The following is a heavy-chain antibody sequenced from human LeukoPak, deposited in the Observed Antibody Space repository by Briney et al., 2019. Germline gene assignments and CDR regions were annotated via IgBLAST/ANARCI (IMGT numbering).Heavy chain of an antibody. D-gene: IGHD5-24*01. CDR1: GYTFTSYY. V-gene: IGHV1-46*01. CDR2: INPSGGST. CDR3: ARTPVELATDYFDY. J-gene: IGHJ4*02. Sequence: GASVKVSCKASGYTFTSYYVHWVRQAPGQGLEWMGTINPSGGSTSYAQNFQGRVTMTRDASTSTIYMELSSLRSEDTAVYYCARTPVELATDYFDYWGQGTLVTVSS.